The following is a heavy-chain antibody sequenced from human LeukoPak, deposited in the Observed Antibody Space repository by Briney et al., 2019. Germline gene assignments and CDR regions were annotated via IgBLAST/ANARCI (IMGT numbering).Heavy chain of an antibody. Sequence: GASVKVSCKASGYTFTTYYIHWVRQAPGQGLEWMGIINPNGGSTNCAQKFQGRVTMTRDTSASTAYMELSSLRAEDTAVYYCARMNWFDPWGQGTLVTVSS. V-gene: IGHV1-46*01. J-gene: IGHJ5*02. CDR3: ARMNWFDP. CDR2: INPNGGST. CDR1: GYTFTTYY.